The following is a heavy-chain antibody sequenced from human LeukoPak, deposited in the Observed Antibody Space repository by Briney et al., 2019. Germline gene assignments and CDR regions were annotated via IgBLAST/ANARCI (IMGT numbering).Heavy chain of an antibody. CDR3: ASRTFIVVLTAIPRGGWFDP. CDR1: GGSFSGYY. CDR2: INHSGST. D-gene: IGHD2-21*02. V-gene: IGHV4-34*01. Sequence: SETLSLTCAVYGGSFSGYYWSWIRQPPGKGLEWIGEINHSGSTNYNPSLKSRVTISVDTSKNQFSLKLSSVTAADTAVYYCASRTFIVVLTAIPRGGWFDPWGQGTLVTVSP. J-gene: IGHJ5*02.